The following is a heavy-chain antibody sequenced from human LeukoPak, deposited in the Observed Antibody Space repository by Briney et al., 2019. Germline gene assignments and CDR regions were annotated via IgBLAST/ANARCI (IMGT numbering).Heavy chain of an antibody. Sequence: SETLSLTCTVSGGSINSYYWSWIRQPPGKGLEWVGYVYHSESTNYNHSLPSRFTISVDTSKNQFSLKLSSVTAADKAVYYWASYSGSFDAFDIWGQGTMVTVSS. CDR2: VYHSEST. J-gene: IGHJ3*02. D-gene: IGHD1-26*01. CDR3: ASYSGSFDAFDI. V-gene: IGHV4-59*01. CDR1: GGSINSYY.